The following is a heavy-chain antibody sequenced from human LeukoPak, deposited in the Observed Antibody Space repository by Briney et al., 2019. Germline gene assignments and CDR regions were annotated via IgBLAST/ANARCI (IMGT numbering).Heavy chain of an antibody. V-gene: IGHV1-18*01. CDR2: ISAYNGNT. CDR3: ARDQMGGSYYGYFQH. D-gene: IGHD1-26*01. Sequence: GASVKVSCKASGYTFTSYGISWVRQAPGQGLEWMGCISAYNGNTKYAQKLQGRVTMTTDTSTSTAYMELKSLRSDDTAVYDCARDQMGGSYYGYFQHWGQGTLVTVSS. J-gene: IGHJ1*01. CDR1: GYTFTSYG.